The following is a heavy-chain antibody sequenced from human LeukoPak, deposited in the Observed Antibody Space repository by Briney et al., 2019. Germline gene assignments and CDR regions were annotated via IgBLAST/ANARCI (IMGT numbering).Heavy chain of an antibody. CDR2: ISSSSSYI. Sequence: GGSLRLSCAASGFTFSSYSMNWVRQAPGKGLEWVSSISSSSSYIYYADSVKGRFTISRDNAKNSLYLQMNSLRAEDTAAYYCATEGVGATFDYWGQGTLVTVSS. CDR3: ATEGVGATFDY. J-gene: IGHJ4*02. V-gene: IGHV3-21*01. CDR1: GFTFSSYS. D-gene: IGHD1-26*01.